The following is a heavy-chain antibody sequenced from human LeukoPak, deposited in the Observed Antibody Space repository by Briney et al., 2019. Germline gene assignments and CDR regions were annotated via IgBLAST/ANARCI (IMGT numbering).Heavy chain of an antibody. CDR1: GFTVSSNY. Sequence: GGSLRLSCAASGFTVSSNYMSWVRQAPGKGPEWVSVIYSGGSTYCADSVKGRFTISRDNSKNTLYLQMNSLRAEDTAVYYCAREGEDGYNKGGFDYWGQGTLVTVSS. V-gene: IGHV3-53*01. CDR3: AREGEDGYNKGGFDY. D-gene: IGHD5-24*01. CDR2: IYSGGST. J-gene: IGHJ4*02.